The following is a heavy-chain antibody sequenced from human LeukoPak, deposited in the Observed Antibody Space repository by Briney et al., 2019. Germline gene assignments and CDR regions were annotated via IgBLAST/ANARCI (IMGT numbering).Heavy chain of an antibody. CDR1: GFTFSSYS. CDR2: ISSSSSYI. V-gene: IGHV3-21*01. Sequence: GGSLRLSCAASGFTFSSYSMNWVRQAPGMGLEWVSSISSSSSYIYYADSVKGRFTISRDNAKNSLYLQMNSLRAEDTAVYYCARDLEYCSGGSCYDWFDPWGQGTLVTVSS. CDR3: ARDLEYCSGGSCYDWFDP. J-gene: IGHJ5*02. D-gene: IGHD2-15*01.